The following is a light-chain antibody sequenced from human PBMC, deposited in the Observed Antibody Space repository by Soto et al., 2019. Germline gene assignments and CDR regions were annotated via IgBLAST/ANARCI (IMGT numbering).Light chain of an antibody. V-gene: IGLV1-40*01. J-gene: IGLJ1*01. CDR3: QSYDSRLSAFL. Sequence: QSALTQPPSVSGAPGQRVTISCTGSSSNIGAGYDVHWYLQVPGTAPKLLVYTHNNRPSGVPDRFSGSTSGTSASLAITGLQSEDEADYYCQSYDSRLSAFLFGTGTKVTVL. CDR1: SSNIGAGYD. CDR2: THN.